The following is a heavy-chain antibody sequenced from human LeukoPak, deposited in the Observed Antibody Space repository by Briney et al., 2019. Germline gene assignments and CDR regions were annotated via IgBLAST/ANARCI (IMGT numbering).Heavy chain of an antibody. V-gene: IGHV3-48*03. CDR3: AELGITMIGGV. Sequence: PGGSLRLSCAASGFTFGSYEMNWVRQAPGKGLEWVSYISSSGSTIYYADSVKGRFTISRDNVKNSLYLQMNSLRAEDTAVYYCAELGITMIGGVWGKGTTVTISS. D-gene: IGHD3-10*02. CDR1: GFTFGSYE. CDR2: ISSSGSTI. J-gene: IGHJ6*04.